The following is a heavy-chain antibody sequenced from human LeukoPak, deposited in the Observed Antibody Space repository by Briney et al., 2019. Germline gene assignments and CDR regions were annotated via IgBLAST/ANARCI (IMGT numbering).Heavy chain of an antibody. V-gene: IGHV4-59*01. D-gene: IGHD3-10*01. J-gene: IGHJ5*02. CDR3: ARAPRPYYYGSGANWFDP. Sequence: SETLSLTCTVSGGSISSYYWSWIRQPPGKGLEWIGYIYYSGSTNYNPSLKSRVTISVDTSKSQFSLKLSSVTAADTAVYYCARAPRPYYYGSGANWFDPWGQGTLVTVSS. CDR1: GGSISSYY. CDR2: IYYSGST.